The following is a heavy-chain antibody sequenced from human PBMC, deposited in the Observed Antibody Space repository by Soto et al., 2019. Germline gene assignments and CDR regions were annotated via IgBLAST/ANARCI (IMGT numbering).Heavy chain of an antibody. Sequence: LRLSCAASGFTFSSYAMSWVRQAPGKGLEWVSAISGSGGSTYYADSVKGRFTISRDNSKNTLYLQMNSLRAEDTAVYYCAKGGARVTNYYYGMDVWGQGTTVTVSS. CDR3: AKGGARVTNYYYGMDV. CDR1: GFTFSSYA. D-gene: IGHD2-21*02. J-gene: IGHJ6*02. CDR2: ISGSGGST. V-gene: IGHV3-23*01.